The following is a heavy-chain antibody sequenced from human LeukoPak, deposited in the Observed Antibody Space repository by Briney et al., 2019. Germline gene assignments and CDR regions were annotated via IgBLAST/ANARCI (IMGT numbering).Heavy chain of an antibody. V-gene: IGHV3-74*01. D-gene: IGHD5-18*01. CDR2: ISPDGSTT. CDR1: EFTLSGYW. Sequence: GSLRLSCAASEFTLSGYWMHWVRQAPGKGLVWVSRISPDGSTTNYADSVRGRFTISRDNAKNTLYLQMSSLRADDTAVYYCARASANNYGLFDYWGQGTLVTVSS. J-gene: IGHJ4*02. CDR3: ARASANNYGLFDY.